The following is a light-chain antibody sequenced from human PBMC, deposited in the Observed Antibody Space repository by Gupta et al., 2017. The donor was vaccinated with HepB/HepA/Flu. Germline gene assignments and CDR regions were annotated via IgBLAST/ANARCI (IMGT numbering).Light chain of an antibody. CDR1: QCVSSY. V-gene: IGKV3-11*01. CDR2: DAS. J-gene: IGKJ2*01. CDR3: QQRSNWPPMYT. Sequence: EIVLTQSPATLSLSPGERATLSCRASQCVSSYLAWYQQKPGQAPRLLIYDASNRATGIPARFSGSGSGTDVTLTISSLEPEDVAVYYCQQRSNWPPMYTFGQGTKLEIK.